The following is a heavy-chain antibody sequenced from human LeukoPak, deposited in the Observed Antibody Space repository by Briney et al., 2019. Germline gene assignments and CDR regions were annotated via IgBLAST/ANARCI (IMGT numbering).Heavy chain of an antibody. CDR3: ARAKNDEYYYYGMDV. J-gene: IGHJ6*02. D-gene: IGHD6-6*01. CDR2: IYTSGST. CDR1: GGSISTYY. V-gene: IGHV4-4*07. Sequence: KASETLSLTCTVSGGSISTYYYSWIRQPAGKGLEWIGRIYTSGSTNYNPSLKSRVTMSVDTSKSQFSLKLSSVTAPDTAVYYCARAKNDEYYYYGMDVWGQGTTVTVSS.